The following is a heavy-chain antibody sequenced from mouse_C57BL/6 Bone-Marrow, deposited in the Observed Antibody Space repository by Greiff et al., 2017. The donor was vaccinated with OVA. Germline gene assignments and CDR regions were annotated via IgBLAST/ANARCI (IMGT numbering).Heavy chain of an antibody. CDR3: ATGPFLAY. V-gene: IGHV1-81*01. CDR2: IYPRSGNT. J-gene: IGHJ3*01. Sequence: QVQLQQSGAELARPGASVKLSCKASGYTFTSYGISWVKQRTGQGLEWIGEIYPRSGNTYYNEKFKGKATLTADKSSRTAYMELRSLTSEDSAVYFCATGPFLAYWGQGTLVTVSA. D-gene: IGHD3-2*02. CDR1: GYTFTSYG.